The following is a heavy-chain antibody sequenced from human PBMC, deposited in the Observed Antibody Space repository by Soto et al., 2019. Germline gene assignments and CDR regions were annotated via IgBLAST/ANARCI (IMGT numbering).Heavy chain of an antibody. J-gene: IGHJ6*02. V-gene: IGHV1-69*06. Sequence: ASVKVSCKASGGTFSSYAISWVRQAPGQGLEWMGGIIPIFGTANYAQKFQGRVTMTADKSTSTAYMELSSLRSEDTAVYYCARALIRDIVVVPAAILFDYYYYYGMDVWGQGTTVTV. CDR1: GGTFSSYA. CDR3: ARALIRDIVVVPAAILFDYYYYYGMDV. D-gene: IGHD2-2*02. CDR2: IIPIFGTA.